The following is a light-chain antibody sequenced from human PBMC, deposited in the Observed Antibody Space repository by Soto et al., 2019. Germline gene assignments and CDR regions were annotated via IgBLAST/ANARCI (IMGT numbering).Light chain of an antibody. CDR1: QSIGSW. Sequence: DIQLTQSPSTLSASVGDRVTITCRASQSIGSWLAWYQQKPGKAPNLLIYKASNLESGVPSRFSGSGSGTEFTLTISSLQPDDFTTYCCQQYNSYPWTFGQGTRVEVK. CDR2: KAS. CDR3: QQYNSYPWT. V-gene: IGKV1-5*03. J-gene: IGKJ1*01.